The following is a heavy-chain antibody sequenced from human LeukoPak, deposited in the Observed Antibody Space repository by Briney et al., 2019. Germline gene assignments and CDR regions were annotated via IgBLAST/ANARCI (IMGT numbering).Heavy chain of an antibody. J-gene: IGHJ4*02. CDR1: GFTFATYW. Sequence: GGSLRLSREASGFTFATYWMSWVRQAPGKGPEWVACIKPDGTETHYVDSVKGRFTISRDNARNSLHLQMNSLGAEDTAVYYCASLEYWGGPDYWGQGTLVTVSS. CDR2: IKPDGTET. V-gene: IGHV3-7*01. D-gene: IGHD7-27*01. CDR3: ASLEYWGGPDY.